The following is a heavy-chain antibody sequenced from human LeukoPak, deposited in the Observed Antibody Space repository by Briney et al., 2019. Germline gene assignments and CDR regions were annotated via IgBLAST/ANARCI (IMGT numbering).Heavy chain of an antibody. D-gene: IGHD3-22*01. Sequence: AASVKVSCKASGGTFSSYAISWVRQAPGQGLEWMGGIIPIFGTANYAQKFQGRVTITADESTSTAYMELSSLRSEDTAVYYCARERDQYYYDSSGYRGAFDIWGQGTMVTVSS. J-gene: IGHJ3*02. V-gene: IGHV1-69*13. CDR2: IIPIFGTA. CDR3: ARERDQYYYDSSGYRGAFDI. CDR1: GGTFSSYA.